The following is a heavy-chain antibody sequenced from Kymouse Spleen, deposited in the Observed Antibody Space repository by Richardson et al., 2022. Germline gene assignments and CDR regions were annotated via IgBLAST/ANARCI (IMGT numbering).Heavy chain of an antibody. D-gene: IGHD1-7*01. CDR2: INHSGST. V-gene: IGHV4-34*01. CDR3: ARTGLELREGMDV. CDR1: GGSFSGYY. Sequence: QVQLQQWGAGLLKPSETLSLTCAVYGGSFSGYYWSWIRQPPGKGLEWIGEINHSGSTNYNPSLKSRVTISVDTSKNQFSLKLSSVTAADTAVYYCARTGLELREGMDVWGQGTTVTVSS. J-gene: IGHJ6*02.